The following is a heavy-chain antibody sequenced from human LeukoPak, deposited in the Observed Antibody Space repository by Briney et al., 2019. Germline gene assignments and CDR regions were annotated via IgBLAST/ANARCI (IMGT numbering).Heavy chain of an antibody. V-gene: IGHV3-21*01. CDR3: ARETDYYASGNYYNYFDY. CDR1: GFTFSTYS. D-gene: IGHD3-10*01. Sequence: GGSLRLSCAASGFTFSTYSMNWVRQAPGKGLEWVSSISTGGSYIYYTDSVKGRFTLSRDNAKNSLYLQMNSLRAEDTAVYYCARETDYYASGNYYNYFDYWGQGTLDTVPS. J-gene: IGHJ4*02. CDR2: ISTGGSYI.